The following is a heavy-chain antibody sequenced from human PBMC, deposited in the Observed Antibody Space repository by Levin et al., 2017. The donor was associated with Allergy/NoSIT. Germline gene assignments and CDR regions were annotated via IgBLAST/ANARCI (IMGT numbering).Heavy chain of an antibody. CDR3: ARSHLVRGVGGNWFDP. V-gene: IGHV4-39*01. Sequence: RASETLSLTCTVSGGSISSSSYYWGWIRQPPGKGLEWIGSLYYSWSTYYNPFLKSRVTISVDTSKTPFSLKLSSVTAAGTAVYYCARSHLVRGVGGNWFDPWGQGTLVTVSS. CDR1: GGSISSSSYY. CDR2: LYYSWST. J-gene: IGHJ5*02. D-gene: IGHD3-10*01.